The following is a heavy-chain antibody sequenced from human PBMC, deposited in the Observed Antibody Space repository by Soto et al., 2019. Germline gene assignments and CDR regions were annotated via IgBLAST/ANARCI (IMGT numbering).Heavy chain of an antibody. D-gene: IGHD6-6*01. CDR3: ARGVSSSSSDYYYYMDV. CDR1: GYTFTSYA. Sequence: GASVKVSCKASGYTFTSYAMHWVRQAPGQRLEWMGWINAGNGNTKYSQKFQGRVTITRDTSASTAYMELSSLRSEDTAVYYCARGVSSSSSDYYYYMDVWGKGTTVTVSS. V-gene: IGHV1-3*01. J-gene: IGHJ6*03. CDR2: INAGNGNT.